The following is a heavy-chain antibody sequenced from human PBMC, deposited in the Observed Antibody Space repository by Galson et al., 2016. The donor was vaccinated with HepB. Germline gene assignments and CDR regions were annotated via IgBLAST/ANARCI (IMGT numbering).Heavy chain of an antibody. V-gene: IGHV3-15*01. Sequence: SLRLSCAASGFSFSKAWMTWVRQAPGKGLEWVGRIRSKSDGGTTDYAAPVKGRFTISRDDSKNTVSLQMDSLKSEDTADYYCATGVMVTAGDDYWGQGTLVAVSS. CDR3: ATGVMVTAGDDY. J-gene: IGHJ4*02. CDR2: IRSKSDGGTT. D-gene: IGHD2-15*01. CDR1: GFSFSKAW.